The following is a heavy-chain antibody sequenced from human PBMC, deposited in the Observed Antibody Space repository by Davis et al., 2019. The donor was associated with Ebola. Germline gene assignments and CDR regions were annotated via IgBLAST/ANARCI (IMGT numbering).Heavy chain of an antibody. D-gene: IGHD1-1*01. J-gene: IGHJ4*02. CDR2: IKSDGDTT. CDR1: GYTFTSYH. Sequence: AASVKVSCKASGYTFTSYHMHWARQAPGQGLEWMGIIKSDGDTTFYAQRFQGRVTVTRDTSTSTVFMELTSLTSEDTAVYYCAREMESTFNFDYWGQGTLVTVSS. V-gene: IGHV1-46*01. CDR3: AREMESTFNFDY.